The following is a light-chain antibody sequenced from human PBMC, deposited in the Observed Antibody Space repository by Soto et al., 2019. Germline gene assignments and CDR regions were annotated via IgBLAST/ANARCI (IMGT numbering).Light chain of an antibody. V-gene: IGKV4-1*01. Sequence: DIVMTQSPDSLAVSLGERATINCKSSESVLFSSNSNNYLAWYQQKPGQPPKLLIYWASTRESGVPDRFSGSGSGTDFTLTISSLQADDVALYYCQQYYNTPPTFGQGTKLEIQ. CDR1: ESVLFSSNSNNY. CDR2: WAS. CDR3: QQYYNTPPT. J-gene: IGKJ2*01.